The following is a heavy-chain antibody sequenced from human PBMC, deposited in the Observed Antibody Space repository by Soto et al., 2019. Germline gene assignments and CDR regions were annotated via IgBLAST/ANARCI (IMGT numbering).Heavy chain of an antibody. CDR2: IKEDGSEK. CDR3: ASYRTLGC. Sequence: EVQLVESGGGLVQPGGSLRLSCAASGFTLSNVWMSWVRQAPGKGLEWVASIKEDGSEKTYVDSVKGRFTISRDNAQNSLYLQINRLRVDDAAMYYCASYRTLGCWGQGTPVIVSS. D-gene: IGHD1-26*01. V-gene: IGHV3-7*03. J-gene: IGHJ4*02. CDR1: GFTLSNVW.